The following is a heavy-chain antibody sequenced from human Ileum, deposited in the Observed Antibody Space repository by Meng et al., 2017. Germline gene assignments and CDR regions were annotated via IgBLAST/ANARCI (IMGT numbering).Heavy chain of an antibody. V-gene: IGHV3-48*03. CDR3: ARSSRVRGVIWGGYYGMDV. J-gene: IGHJ6*02. Sequence: GESLKISCAASGFTFSSYELNWVRQAPGKGLEWVSYISSSGSTIYYADSVKGRFTISRDNAKNSLYLQMNRLRAEDTAVYYCARSSRVRGVIWGGYYGMDVWGQGTTVTVSS. CDR2: ISSSGSTI. D-gene: IGHD3-10*01. CDR1: GFTFSSYE.